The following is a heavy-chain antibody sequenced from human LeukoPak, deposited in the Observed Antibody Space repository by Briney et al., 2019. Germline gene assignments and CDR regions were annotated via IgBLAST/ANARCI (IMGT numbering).Heavy chain of an antibody. CDR3: ARTPRIYYDDRMDI. J-gene: IGHJ3*02. V-gene: IGHV3-20*04. Sequence: GGSLRLSCAASGFTFDDYAMSWVRQAPGKGLEWVSGINWNGGSAGYADSVKGRFTISRDNAKNSLYLQMNSLRAEDTALYYCARTPRIYYDDRMDIWGQGTMVTVSS. D-gene: IGHD3-22*01. CDR2: INWNGGSA. CDR1: GFTFDDYA.